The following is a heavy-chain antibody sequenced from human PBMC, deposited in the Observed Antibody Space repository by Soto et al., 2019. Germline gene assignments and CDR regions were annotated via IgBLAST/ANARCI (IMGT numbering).Heavy chain of an antibody. CDR1: GYTFTSYY. J-gene: IGHJ3*01. V-gene: IGHV1-46*03. CDR3: TRSIITTAGTDAFDL. CDR2: ISPSSGGT. Sequence: QVQLVQSGAEVKKPGASVRVSCKASGYTFTSYYIHWVRQAPGQGPEWMGMISPSSGGTDYAQKFEGRVTMTRDTSTSTDYRELSSLRSEDTAVYFCTRSIITTAGTDAFDLWGQGTLVTVSS. D-gene: IGHD6-13*01.